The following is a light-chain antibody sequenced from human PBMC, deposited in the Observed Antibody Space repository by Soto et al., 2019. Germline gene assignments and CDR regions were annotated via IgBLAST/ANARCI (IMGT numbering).Light chain of an antibody. CDR1: SSDVGGYDY. CDR2: DVS. V-gene: IGLV2-14*03. J-gene: IGLJ2*01. Sequence: QSVLTQPASVSGSPGQSITISCTGSSSDVGGYDYVSWYQQHPGKAPKLIIFDVSDRPSGVSDRFSAAKSGNTASLTISGLQSEDEAVYYCSSYTDSTVVVFGGGTKVTVL. CDR3: SSYTDSTVVV.